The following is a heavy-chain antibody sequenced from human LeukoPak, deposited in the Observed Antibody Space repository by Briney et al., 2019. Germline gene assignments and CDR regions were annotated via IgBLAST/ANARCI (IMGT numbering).Heavy chain of an antibody. V-gene: IGHV4-59*01. J-gene: IGHJ2*01. CDR2: ICYSGSS. CDR3: ASRQSLSQFFDL. Sequence: SETLSLTCTASGGSFSSYYWSWIRQPPGKGLEWIAYICYSGSSIYYPSLKSRVTISVDTTKYEYSLKLSSVTAADSAVYYWASRQSLSQFFDLWFRGTLVTVSS. D-gene: IGHD6-19*01. CDR1: GGSFSSYY.